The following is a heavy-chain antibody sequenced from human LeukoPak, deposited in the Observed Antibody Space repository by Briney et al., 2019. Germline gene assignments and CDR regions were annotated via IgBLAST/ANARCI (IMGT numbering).Heavy chain of an antibody. J-gene: IGHJ4*02. CDR2: VSNNGNT. V-gene: IGHV4-61*02. Sequence: SETLSLTCSVSGGSITSGSFYWSWIPQPAGRLLEWIGRVSNNGNTNYNPSLKSRVTISVDTSKNQFFLTLTSVTAADTALYYCSKSAVAGPFAYWGQGSLVTVSS. D-gene: IGHD6-19*01. CDR1: GGSITSGSFY. CDR3: SKSAVAGPFAY.